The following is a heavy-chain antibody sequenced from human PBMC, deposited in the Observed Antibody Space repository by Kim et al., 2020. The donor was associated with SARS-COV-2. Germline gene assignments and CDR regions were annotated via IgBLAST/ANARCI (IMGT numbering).Heavy chain of an antibody. CDR3: AGSTVTRLTDTFDY. CDR2: IYSGGST. CDR1: GFTVSSNY. D-gene: IGHD4-17*01. V-gene: IGHV3-53*01. Sequence: GGSLRLSCAASGFTVSSNYMSWVRQAPGKGLEWVSVIYSGGSTYYADSVKGRFTISRDNSKNTLYLQMNSLRAEDTAVYYCAGSTVTRLTDTFDYWGQGTLVTVSS. J-gene: IGHJ4*02.